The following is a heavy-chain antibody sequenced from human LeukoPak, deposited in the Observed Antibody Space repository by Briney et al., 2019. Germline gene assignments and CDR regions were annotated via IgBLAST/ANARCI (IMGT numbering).Heavy chain of an antibody. CDR1: GGSISSGDYY. CDR3: ARAHTIFGVVIMKATPYYFDY. CDR2: IYYSGST. Sequence: SETLSLTCTVSGGSISSGDYYWSWIRQPPGKGLEWIGYIYYSGSTYYDPSLKSRVTISVDTSKTQFSLKLSSVTAADTAVYYCARAHTIFGVVIMKATPYYFDYWGQGTLVTVSS. D-gene: IGHD3-3*01. V-gene: IGHV4-30-4*01. J-gene: IGHJ4*02.